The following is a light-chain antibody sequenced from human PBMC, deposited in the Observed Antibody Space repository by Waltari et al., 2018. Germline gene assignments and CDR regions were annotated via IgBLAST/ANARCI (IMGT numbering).Light chain of an antibody. Sequence: DIQMTQSPSSVSASVGDRVTITCRASQDVSKWLAWYRHKPGLAPKLLIHGASFLHNGVPSRFSGSGSGTEFTLTISSLQPEDFATYDCQQADSFPITVGQGTRLDIK. J-gene: IGKJ5*01. CDR1: QDVSKW. CDR2: GAS. V-gene: IGKV1-12*01. CDR3: QQADSFPIT.